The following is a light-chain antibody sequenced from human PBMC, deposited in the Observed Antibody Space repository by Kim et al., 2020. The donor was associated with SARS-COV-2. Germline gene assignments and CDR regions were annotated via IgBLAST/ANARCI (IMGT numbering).Light chain of an antibody. Sequence: VTISCTRSSGSIASNYVQWYQQRPGSAPNTVIYEDNQRPSGVPARFSGSIDSSSNSASLTISGLKTEDEADYYCQSYDSSNHVWVFGGGTQLTVL. CDR3: QSYDSSNHVWV. V-gene: IGLV6-57*03. CDR1: SGSIASNY. J-gene: IGLJ3*02. CDR2: EDN.